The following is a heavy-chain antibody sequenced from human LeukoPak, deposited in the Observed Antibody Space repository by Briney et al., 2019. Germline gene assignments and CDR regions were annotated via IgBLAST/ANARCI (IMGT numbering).Heavy chain of an antibody. CDR3: ARDRDSSSWPLGGYYYYMDV. CDR1: GYTFTSYG. D-gene: IGHD6-13*01. Sequence: ASVKVSCKASGYTFTSYGISWVRQAPGQGLEWMGWINPNSGGTNYAQKFQGRVTMTRDTSISTAYMELSRLRTDDTAVYYCARDRDSSSWPLGGYYYYMDVWGKGTTVNISS. V-gene: IGHV1-2*02. CDR2: INPNSGGT. J-gene: IGHJ6*03.